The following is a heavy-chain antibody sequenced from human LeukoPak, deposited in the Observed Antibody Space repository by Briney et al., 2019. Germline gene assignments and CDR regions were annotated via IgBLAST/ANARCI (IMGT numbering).Heavy chain of an antibody. J-gene: IGHJ4*02. D-gene: IGHD1-1*01. Sequence: GGSLRLSCAASGFTFSSYAMSWVRQAPGKGLEWVAAISGSGGSTYYADSVRGRFTISGDNSKNTLYLQMNSLTAEDTAVYYRAKLDRIHAVVDYWGQGTLVTVSS. CDR2: ISGSGGST. V-gene: IGHV3-23*01. CDR3: AKLDRIHAVVDY. CDR1: GFTFSSYA.